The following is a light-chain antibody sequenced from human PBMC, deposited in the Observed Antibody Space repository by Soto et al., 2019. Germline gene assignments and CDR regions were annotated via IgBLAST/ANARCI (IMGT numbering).Light chain of an antibody. CDR2: GAS. CDR3: QQYDDSRGT. J-gene: IGKJ1*01. Sequence: EIVLTQSPGTLSLSPGERATLYFSSSQIVSSSYLAWYQLKPGQAPRLLIYGASSRATGIPDRFSGSGSGTDFTLTISRLEPEDFAVYFCQQYDDSRGTFGQGTKVDIK. V-gene: IGKV3-20*01. CDR1: QIVSSSY.